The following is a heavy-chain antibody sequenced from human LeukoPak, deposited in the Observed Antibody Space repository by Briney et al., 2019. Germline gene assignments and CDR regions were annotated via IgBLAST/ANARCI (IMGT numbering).Heavy chain of an antibody. V-gene: IGHV3-21*05. CDR1: GFIFSSYG. D-gene: IGHD3-3*01. Sequence: GGSLRLSCAASGFIFSSYGMHWVRQAPGKGLEWVSYISSSSSYTNYADSVKGRFTISRDNAKNSLYLQMNSPRAEDTAVYYCARRIIRNYWYFDLWGRGTLVTVSS. CDR3: ARRIIRNYWYFDL. CDR2: ISSSSSYT. J-gene: IGHJ2*01.